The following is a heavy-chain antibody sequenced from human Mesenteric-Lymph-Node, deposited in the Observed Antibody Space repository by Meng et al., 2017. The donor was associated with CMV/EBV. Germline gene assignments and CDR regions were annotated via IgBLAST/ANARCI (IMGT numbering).Heavy chain of an antibody. D-gene: IGHD3-16*01. CDR3: ARNIWGSSGDWTYDY. CDR2: ISYTGTT. Sequence: SETLSLTCTVSGGSITSSDHFWGWIRQPPGKGLEWIGTISYTGTTYYNPSLKSRVTISVDTSKNQFSLKLSSVTAADTAVYYCARNIWGSSGDWTYDYWGQGTLVTVSS. J-gene: IGHJ4*02. CDR1: GGSITSSDHF. V-gene: IGHV4-39*07.